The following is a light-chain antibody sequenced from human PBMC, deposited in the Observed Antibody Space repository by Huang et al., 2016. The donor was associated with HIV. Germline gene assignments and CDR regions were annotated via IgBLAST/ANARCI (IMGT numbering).Light chain of an antibody. J-gene: IGKJ1*01. CDR3: HQYYATGT. V-gene: IGKV4-1*01. Sequence: DIVMTQSPDSLAVSLGERATINCKSSQSLLYSSNNKNYLAWYQQKPGQPPKLFIYWASTRESGVPDRISGSGSETDFTLAISSLQAEDVAVYYCHQYYATGTFGQGTKVEI. CDR1: QSLLYSSNNKNY. CDR2: WAS.